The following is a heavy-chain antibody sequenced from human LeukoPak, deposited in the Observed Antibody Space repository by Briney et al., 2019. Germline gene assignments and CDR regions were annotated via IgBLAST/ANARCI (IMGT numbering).Heavy chain of an antibody. J-gene: IGHJ1*01. D-gene: IGHD2-21*02. CDR3: ARGMAYCGGDCPGYFQH. CDR2: INHSGST. V-gene: IGHV4-34*01. CDR1: GGSFSGYY. Sequence: SETLSLTCAVYGGSFSGYYWSWIRQPPGKGLEWIGEINHSGSTNYNPSLKSRVTISVDTSKNQFSLKLSSVTAADTAVYYCARGMAYCGGDCPGYFQHWGQGPLVTVSS.